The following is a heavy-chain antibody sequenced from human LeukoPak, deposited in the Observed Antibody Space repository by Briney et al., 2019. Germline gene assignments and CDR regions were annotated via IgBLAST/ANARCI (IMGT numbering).Heavy chain of an antibody. D-gene: IGHD1-7*01. CDR3: ARPPTQYNWNYAVNWFDP. Sequence: GASVKVSCKASGYTFTGYYMHWVRQAPGQGFEWMGWINPNSGGTDYAQKFQGRVTMTRDTSISTAYMELSRLRSDDTAVYYCARPPTQYNWNYAVNWFDPWGQGTLVTVSS. CDR2: INPNSGGT. V-gene: IGHV1-2*02. CDR1: GYTFTGYY. J-gene: IGHJ5*02.